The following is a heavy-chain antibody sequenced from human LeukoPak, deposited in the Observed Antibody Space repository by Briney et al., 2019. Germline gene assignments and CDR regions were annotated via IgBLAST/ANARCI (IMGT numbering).Heavy chain of an antibody. D-gene: IGHD2-15*01. CDR3: ARGSGPYYYYYMDV. CDR1: GGSFSSYY. J-gene: IGHJ6*03. V-gene: IGHV4-4*07. CDR2: IYSSGST. Sequence: SETLSLTCTVSGGSFSSYYWSWLRQPAGKGLEWIGHIYSSGSTNCNPSLKSRVTMSVDTSKNQVSLKLSSVTAADTAVYYCARGSGPYYYYYMDVWGKGTTVTVSS.